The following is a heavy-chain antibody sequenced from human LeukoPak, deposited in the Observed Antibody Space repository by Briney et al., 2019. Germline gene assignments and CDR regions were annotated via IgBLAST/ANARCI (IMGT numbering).Heavy chain of an antibody. CDR3: ARGPHCSGGSCYSVSDY. CDR2: IYNGGST. D-gene: IGHD2-15*01. Sequence: SETLSLTCTVSGGSISSYYWSWIRQPAGRGLEWIGRIYNGGSTNYNPSLKSRVTVSQDTSKNQFSLKLTSVIAADTAVYYCARGPHCSGGSCYSVSDYWGQGTLVTVSS. V-gene: IGHV4-4*07. CDR1: GGSISSYY. J-gene: IGHJ4*02.